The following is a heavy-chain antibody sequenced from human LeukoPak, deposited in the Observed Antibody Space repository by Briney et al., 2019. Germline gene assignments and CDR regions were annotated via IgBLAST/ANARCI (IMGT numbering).Heavy chain of an antibody. V-gene: IGHV4-39*07. Sequence: PSEILSLTCTVSGGSISSSSYYWGWIRQPPGKGLEWIGSIYYSGFTYYNPSLKSRVTISVDTSKNQFSLKLSSVTAADTAVYYCATQVLGGVYYFDYWGQGTLVTVSS. CDR1: GGSISSSSYY. J-gene: IGHJ4*02. D-gene: IGHD4/OR15-4a*01. CDR3: ATQVLGGVYYFDY. CDR2: IYYSGFT.